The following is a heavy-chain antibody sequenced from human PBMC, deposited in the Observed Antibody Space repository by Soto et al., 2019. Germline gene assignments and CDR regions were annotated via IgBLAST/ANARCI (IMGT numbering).Heavy chain of an antibody. J-gene: IGHJ4*02. D-gene: IGHD6-6*01. CDR1: GGTFSSDA. CDR3: ARGTSSSIGRFDY. CDR2: IIPIFGTA. Sequence: ASVKVSCKASGGTFSSDAISWVRQAPGQGLEWMGGIIPIFGTANYAQKFQGRVTITADESTSTAYMELSSLRSEDTAVYCCARGTSSSIGRFDYWGQGTLVTISS. V-gene: IGHV1-69*13.